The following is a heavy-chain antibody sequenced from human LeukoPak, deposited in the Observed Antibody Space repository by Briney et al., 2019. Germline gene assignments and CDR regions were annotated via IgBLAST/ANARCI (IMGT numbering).Heavy chain of an antibody. Sequence: GGSLRLSCAASGFTFSSYAMGWVRQAPGEGLEWVSAISGSGGSTYYADSVKGRFTISRDNSKNTLYLQMNSLRAEDTAVYYCAKGEQWLYFDYWGQGTLVTVSS. CDR3: AKGEQWLYFDY. CDR2: ISGSGGST. D-gene: IGHD6-19*01. CDR1: GFTFSSYA. J-gene: IGHJ4*02. V-gene: IGHV3-23*01.